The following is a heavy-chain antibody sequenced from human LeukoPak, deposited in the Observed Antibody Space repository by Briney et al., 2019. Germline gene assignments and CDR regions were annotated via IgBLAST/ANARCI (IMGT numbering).Heavy chain of an antibody. D-gene: IGHD3-16*01. CDR3: ARETSQKGAHYMDV. CDR1: GGSISSYY. Sequence: LETLSLTCTVSGGSISSYYWSWIRQPPGKGLEWVGYIYYSGSTNYKSSLKSRVTISVDTSKNQFSLKLSSVTAADTAVYYCARETSQKGAHYMDVWGKGTTVTISS. CDR2: IYYSGST. J-gene: IGHJ6*03. V-gene: IGHV4-59*01.